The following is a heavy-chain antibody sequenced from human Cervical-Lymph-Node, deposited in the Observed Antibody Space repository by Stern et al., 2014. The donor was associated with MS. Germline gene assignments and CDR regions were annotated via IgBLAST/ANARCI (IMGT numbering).Heavy chain of an antibody. J-gene: IGHJ4*02. CDR1: GGSMNSRPYY. Sequence: VQLVESGPGLVKPSQTLSLTCTVSGGSMNSRPYYWNWLRQPAGKALEWIGRIYISGSTNYNPSLESRVTISIDTPKNQLSLKRRFVTAADTAVYYCAREGETSDFFPFDYWGQGAQVIVSS. V-gene: IGHV4-61*02. D-gene: IGHD3/OR15-3a*01. CDR2: IYISGST. CDR3: AREGETSDFFPFDY.